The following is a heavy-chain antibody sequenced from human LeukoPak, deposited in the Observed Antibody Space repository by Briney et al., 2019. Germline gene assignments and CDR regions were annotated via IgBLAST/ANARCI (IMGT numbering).Heavy chain of an antibody. Sequence: GGSLRLSCAASGFTFSNYNMNWVRQAPGKGLEWVAFIRYDGTNKYYADSVKGRFTISRDNSKNTLYLQMNSLRAEDTAVYYCAKEKKYYYDGSGYPGYDYWGQGTLVTVSS. J-gene: IGHJ4*02. V-gene: IGHV3-30*02. D-gene: IGHD3-22*01. CDR1: GFTFSNYN. CDR3: AKEKKYYYDGSGYPGYDY. CDR2: IRYDGTNK.